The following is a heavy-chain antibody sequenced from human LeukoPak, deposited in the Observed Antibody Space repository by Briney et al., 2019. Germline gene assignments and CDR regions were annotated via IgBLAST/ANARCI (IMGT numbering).Heavy chain of an antibody. D-gene: IGHD3-10*01. CDR2: IYYSGST. Sequence: SETLSLTCTVSGDSISRYYWSWIRQPPGKGLEWIGYIYYSGSTNYNPSLKSRVTISVDTSKNQFSLKLRSVTAADTAVYYCARTMVRGAYYFDDWGQGTLVTVSS. V-gene: IGHV4-59*08. CDR1: GDSISRYY. J-gene: IGHJ4*02. CDR3: ARTMVRGAYYFDD.